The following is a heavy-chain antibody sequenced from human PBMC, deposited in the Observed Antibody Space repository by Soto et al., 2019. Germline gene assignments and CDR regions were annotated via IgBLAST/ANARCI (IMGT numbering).Heavy chain of an antibody. Sequence: SETLSLTCTVSGGSISSYYWSWIRQPPGKGLEWIGYIYYSGSTNYNPSLKSRVTISVDTSKNQFSLKLSSVTAADTAVYYCARRRDSSSSRFNYYYYMEVWGKGTTVTVSS. D-gene: IGHD6-6*01. V-gene: IGHV4-59*08. CDR1: GGSISSYY. CDR2: IYYSGST. CDR3: ARRRDSSSSRFNYYYYMEV. J-gene: IGHJ6*03.